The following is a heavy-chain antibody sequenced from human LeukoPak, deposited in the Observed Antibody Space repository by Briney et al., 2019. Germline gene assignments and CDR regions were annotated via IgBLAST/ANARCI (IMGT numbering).Heavy chain of an antibody. CDR3: ARGGGWSPYHFDS. J-gene: IGHJ4*02. CDR2: IYHSGST. D-gene: IGHD6-19*01. Sequence: SETLSLTCAVSGYSISSGYYWGWIRQPPGKGLEWIGSIYHSGSTHYNPSLKSRVTISVDTSKNQFSLKLSSVTAADTAVYYCARGGGWSPYHFDSWGQGTLGTVSS. CDR1: GYSISSGYY. V-gene: IGHV4-38-2*01.